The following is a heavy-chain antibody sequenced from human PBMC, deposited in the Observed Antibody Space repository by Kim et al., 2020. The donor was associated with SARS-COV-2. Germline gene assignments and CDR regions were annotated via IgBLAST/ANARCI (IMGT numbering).Heavy chain of an antibody. CDR1: GFTVSGYY. Sequence: GGSLRLSCAASGFTVSGYYMNWVRQAPGKGLEWISIIYSGNSTNYDASVKGRFITSRENTNNNLHLRMSSMMVADTAAYYCVGRHARHSVRGRRTLVSGS. D-gene: IGHD3-10*01. CDR2: IYSGNST. J-gene: IGHJ4*02. CDR3: VGRHARHSV. V-gene: IGHV3-53*01.